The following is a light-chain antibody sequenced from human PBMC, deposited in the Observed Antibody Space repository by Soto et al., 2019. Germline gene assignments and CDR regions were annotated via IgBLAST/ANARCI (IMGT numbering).Light chain of an antibody. Sequence: NVLTQSPGTLSFSPGEIATLSCRAIQSVSSSYLAWYQQKPGQAPRLLIYGASSRATGIPDRFSGSGSGTDFTLTISRLEPEDFAMYYCHQYGSSPPVTFGQGTRLEIK. CDR3: HQYGSSPPVT. CDR1: QSVSSSY. V-gene: IGKV3-20*01. J-gene: IGKJ5*01. CDR2: GAS.